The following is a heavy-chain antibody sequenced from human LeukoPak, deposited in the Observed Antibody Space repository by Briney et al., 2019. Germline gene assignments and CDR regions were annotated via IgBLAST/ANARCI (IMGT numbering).Heavy chain of an antibody. CDR2: IDYASNT. CDR3: ARHQASSAGLRWFDP. V-gene: IGHV4-39*01. CDR1: GDSISTTSHF. J-gene: IGHJ5*02. Sequence: SETLSLTCTVSGDSISTTSHFWGWIRQPPGKGLEWIGSIDYASNTYYNPSFKSRVTISVDTSKNQFFLKLTSATAADTAVYYCARHQASSAGLRWFDPRGQGTLVIVSP. D-gene: IGHD6-19*01.